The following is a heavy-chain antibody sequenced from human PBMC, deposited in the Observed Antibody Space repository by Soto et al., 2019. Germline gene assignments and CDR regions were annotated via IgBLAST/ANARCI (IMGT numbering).Heavy chain of an antibody. D-gene: IGHD6-13*01. V-gene: IGHV3-30*18. CDR3: AKEYGSTWIDH. Sequence: PGGSLTLSFAASGFTFSTYGMHWLRQAPCKGLEWVAAMSYDGTKQYYVDSVKGRFTISRDNSRNTLFLQLNSLRDEDTAVYYCAKEYGSTWIDHWGQG. J-gene: IGHJ4*02. CDR1: GFTFSTYG. CDR2: MSYDGTKQ.